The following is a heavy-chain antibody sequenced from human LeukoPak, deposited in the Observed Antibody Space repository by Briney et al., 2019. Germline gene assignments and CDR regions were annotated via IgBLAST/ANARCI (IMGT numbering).Heavy chain of an antibody. Sequence: GGSLRLSCAASGFTFSSYAMSWVRQAPGKGLEWVSGVSGSGGSTYYADSVKGRFTISRDNSKNTLYLQMGSLRAEDMAVYYCARGGYSYGFDYWGQGTLVTVSS. D-gene: IGHD5-18*01. V-gene: IGHV3-23*01. CDR3: ARGGYSYGFDY. CDR1: GFTFSSYA. CDR2: VSGSGGST. J-gene: IGHJ4*02.